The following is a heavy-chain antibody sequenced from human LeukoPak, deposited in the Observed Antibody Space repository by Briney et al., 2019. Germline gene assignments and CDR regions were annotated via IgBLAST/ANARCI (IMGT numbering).Heavy chain of an antibody. V-gene: IGHV1-18*01. J-gene: IGHJ4*02. CDR1: GYTFTSYG. Sequence: ASVKVSCKASGYTFTSYGISWVRQAPGQGLEWMGWISVYNGNTNYAQKFQGRVTVTTDTSTSTAYMELRSLRSDDTAMYYCARAESGTVTTGYFDYWGQGTLVTVSS. CDR2: ISVYNGNT. D-gene: IGHD4-17*01. CDR3: ARAESGTVTTGYFDY.